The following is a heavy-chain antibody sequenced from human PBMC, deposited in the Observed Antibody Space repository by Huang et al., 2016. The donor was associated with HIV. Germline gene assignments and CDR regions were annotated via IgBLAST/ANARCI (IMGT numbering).Heavy chain of an antibody. CDR3: ARSIYSIAAYNRAFDI. J-gene: IGHJ3*02. CDR1: VFSLSTSGMC. D-gene: IGHD6-6*01. CDR2: IDWDEDK. Sequence: QVTLRESGPALVKPTQTLTLTCTFSVFSLSTSGMCVSWIRQPPGKALEWLALIDWDEDKYYSTSLTTRLTISKDTSKNQVVLIMTNMDPVDTATYYCARSIYSIAAYNRAFDIWGQGTMVSVSS. V-gene: IGHV2-70*01.